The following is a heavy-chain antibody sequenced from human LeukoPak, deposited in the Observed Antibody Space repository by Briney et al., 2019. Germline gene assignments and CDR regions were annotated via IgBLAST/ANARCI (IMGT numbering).Heavy chain of an antibody. D-gene: IGHD2-2*01. Sequence: GGSLRLSCAASGFIFSSFGMHWVRQGPGKGLEWVAFIRYDESNKYYADSVKGRFTISRDNSKNTLYLQMNSLRAEDTAVYYCAKERYIVVVPAAMVDYWGQGTLVTVSS. V-gene: IGHV3-30*02. J-gene: IGHJ4*02. CDR3: AKERYIVVVPAAMVDY. CDR2: IRYDESNK. CDR1: GFIFSSFG.